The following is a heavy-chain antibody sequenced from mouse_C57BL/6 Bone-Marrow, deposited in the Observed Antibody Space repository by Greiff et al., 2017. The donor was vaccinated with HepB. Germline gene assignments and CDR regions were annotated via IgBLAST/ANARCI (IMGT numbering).Heavy chain of an antibody. J-gene: IGHJ3*01. D-gene: IGHD1-1*01. CDR2: IDPSDSYT. V-gene: IGHV1-50*01. Sequence: VQLHQPGAELVKPGASVKLSCKASGYTFTSYWIQWVKQRPGQGLEWIGEIDPSDSYTNYNQKFKGKATLTVDTSSSTAYMQLNSLTSEDSAVYYCASSSTVVSYWGQGTLVTVSA. CDR1: GYTFTSYW. CDR3: ASSSTVVSY.